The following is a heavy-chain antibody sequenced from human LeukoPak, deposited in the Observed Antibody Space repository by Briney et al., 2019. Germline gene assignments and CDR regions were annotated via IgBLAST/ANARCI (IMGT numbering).Heavy chain of an antibody. CDR2: ISGSGGST. CDR3: AKELYSYGSGCYGY. Sequence: GGSLRLSCAAPGLTFSSYAMSWVRQAPGKGLEWVSGISGSGGSTYHADSVKGRFTISRDNSKNTLYLQMTSLRAEDTAVYYCAKELYSYGSGCYGYWGQGTLVTVVS. D-gene: IGHD3-10*01. V-gene: IGHV3-23*01. CDR1: GLTFSSYA. J-gene: IGHJ4*02.